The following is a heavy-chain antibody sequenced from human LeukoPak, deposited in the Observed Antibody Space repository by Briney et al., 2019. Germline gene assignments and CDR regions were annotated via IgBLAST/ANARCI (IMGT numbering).Heavy chain of an antibody. CDR3: AKDIKQLAQGAY. J-gene: IGHJ4*02. V-gene: IGHV3-9*01. Sequence: PGRSLRLSCAASGFTFDDYAMHWVRQAPGKGLEWVSGISWNSGSIGYADSVKGRFTISRDNAKNSLYLQMNSLRAEDTALYYCAKDIKQLAQGAYWGQGTLVTVSS. CDR1: GFTFDDYA. CDR2: ISWNSGSI. D-gene: IGHD6-13*01.